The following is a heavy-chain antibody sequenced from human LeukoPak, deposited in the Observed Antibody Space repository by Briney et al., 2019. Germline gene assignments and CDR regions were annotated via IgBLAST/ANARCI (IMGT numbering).Heavy chain of an antibody. CDR2: ICPDGTVT. Sequence: QSGGSLRLSCAASGFTFSTYCMHWVRQAPGKGPMWVSRICPDGTVTNYADSVKARFIISRDNARNTVYLQMNSLRDEDTAVYYCARVPIVGATGDDYWGQGTLVTVSS. V-gene: IGHV3-74*01. D-gene: IGHD1-26*01. CDR3: ARVPIVGATGDDY. CDR1: GFTFSTYC. J-gene: IGHJ4*02.